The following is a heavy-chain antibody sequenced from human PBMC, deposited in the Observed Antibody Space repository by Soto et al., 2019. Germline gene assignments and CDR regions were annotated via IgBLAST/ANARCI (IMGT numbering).Heavy chain of an antibody. V-gene: IGHV4-39*01. CDR1: GCSISSSSYY. J-gene: IGHJ4*02. CDR3: ARSDTGYGDFDY. CDR2: IYYSGST. Sequence: SETLSLTCTVSGCSISSSSYYWAWIRQPPGKGLEWIGTIYYSGSTYYNPSLKNRVTISVDTSKNYFSLKLSFVTAADTAVYSCARSDTGYGDFDYWGQGTLVTVS. D-gene: IGHD5-12*01.